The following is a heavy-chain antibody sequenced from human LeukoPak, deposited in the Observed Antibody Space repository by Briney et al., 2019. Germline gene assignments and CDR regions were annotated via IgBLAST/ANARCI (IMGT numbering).Heavy chain of an antibody. V-gene: IGHV4-38-2*02. D-gene: IGHD3-10*01. CDR2: LYHSGNT. Sequence: SETLSLTCTVSGSSISSGYYWDWIRQPPGKGLEWIGSLYHSGNTYYNPSLKSRVTISVDTSKNQFSLKLSSVTAADTAVYYCARQGRGYYGSGSYYRYYYYYMDVWGKGTTVTISS. J-gene: IGHJ6*03. CDR1: GSSISSGYY. CDR3: ARQGRGYYGSGSYYRYYYYYMDV.